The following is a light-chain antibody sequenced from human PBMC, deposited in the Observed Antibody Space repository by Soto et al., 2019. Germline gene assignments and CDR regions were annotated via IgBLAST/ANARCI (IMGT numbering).Light chain of an antibody. V-gene: IGLV2-11*01. J-gene: IGLJ1*01. CDR2: DVS. CDR3: CSYAGTYSYV. CDR1: SSDVGAYNY. Sequence: QSALTQPRSVSGSPGQSVTISCTGTSSDVGAYNYVSWYQQHPGKAPKFMIYDVSKRPSGVPDRFSGSKSGNTASLTISGLQAEDEADYYCCSYAGTYSYVFGT.